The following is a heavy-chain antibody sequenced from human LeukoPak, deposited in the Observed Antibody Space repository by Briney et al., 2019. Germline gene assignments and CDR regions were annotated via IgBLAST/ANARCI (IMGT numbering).Heavy chain of an antibody. Sequence: GSRRLSCAASGFTFCSYGMHWVRQAPGKGLEWVAVISYDGSNKYYADSVKGRFTISRDNSKNTLYLQMNSLRAEDTAVYYCAKAAWIQLWLLDYWGQGTLVTVSS. CDR3: AKAAWIQLWLLDY. J-gene: IGHJ4*02. CDR2: ISYDGSNK. CDR1: GFTFCSYG. D-gene: IGHD5-18*01. V-gene: IGHV3-30*18.